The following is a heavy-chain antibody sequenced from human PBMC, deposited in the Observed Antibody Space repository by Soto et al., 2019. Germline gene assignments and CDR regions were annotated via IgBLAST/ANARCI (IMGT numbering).Heavy chain of an antibody. V-gene: IGHV2-5*02. Sequence: QITLKESGPPLVKPTQTLTLTCTFSGFSLSTSGVGVGWIRQPPGKALEWLALIYWDDDKRYSPSLKSRLTITKDTSKXXVXLRXTNMDPVDTATYYCAHTNLTGSGSTYPYYYYGMDVWGQGTTVTVSS. CDR3: AHTNLTGSGSTYPYYYYGMDV. J-gene: IGHJ6*02. CDR1: GFSLSTSGVG. CDR2: IYWDDDK. D-gene: IGHD3-10*01.